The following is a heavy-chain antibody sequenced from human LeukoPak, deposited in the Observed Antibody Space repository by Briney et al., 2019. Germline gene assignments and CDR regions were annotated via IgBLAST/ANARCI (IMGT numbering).Heavy chain of an antibody. CDR3: ARVRGDYYGSGNGNWFDP. CDR1: GGSFSSYY. J-gene: IGHJ5*02. D-gene: IGHD3-10*01. Sequence: SETLSLTCAVYGGSFSSYYWSWIRQPPGKGLEWIGEINHSGSTNYNPSLKSRVTISVDTSKNQFSLKLSSVTAADTAVYYCARVRGDYYGSGNGNWFDPWGQGTLVTVSS. CDR2: INHSGST. V-gene: IGHV4-34*01.